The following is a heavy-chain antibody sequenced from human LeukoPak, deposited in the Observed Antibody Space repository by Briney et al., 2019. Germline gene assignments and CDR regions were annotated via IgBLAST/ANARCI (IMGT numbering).Heavy chain of an antibody. CDR3: ARGGHGHTQNDY. J-gene: IGHJ4*02. D-gene: IGHD5-24*01. CDR1: GYRFTDYH. Sequence: ASVKVSCKASGYRFTDYHRHWVRQAPGQGLEWMGWINPNTGGTNYAQSFQGRVTMTRDTSITTSYMELSNLLFDDTALYYCARGGHGHTQNDYWGQGTLVTVSS. V-gene: IGHV1-2*02. CDR2: INPNTGGT.